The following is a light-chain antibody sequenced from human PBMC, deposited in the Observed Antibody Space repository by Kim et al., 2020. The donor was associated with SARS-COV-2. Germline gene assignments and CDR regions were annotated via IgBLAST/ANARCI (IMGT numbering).Light chain of an antibody. V-gene: IGLV3-19*01. CDR1: SLRSYY. CDR2: GKN. Sequence: SSELTQDPAVAVALGQTVRITCQGDSLRSYYATWYQQKPGQAPIVVIYGKNNRPSGIPDRFSGSSSGNTAYLTITGTQAGDEADYYCNSRGSNGNVGFGG. J-gene: IGLJ2*01. CDR3: NSRGSNGNVG.